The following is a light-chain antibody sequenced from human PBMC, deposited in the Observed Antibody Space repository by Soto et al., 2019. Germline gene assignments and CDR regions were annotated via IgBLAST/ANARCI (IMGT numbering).Light chain of an antibody. J-gene: IGKJ1*01. Sequence: EIVLTQSPGTLSLSPGERATLSCRASQTLTTNSLAWYQQKAGQAPRLLIYGASSRAAGIPDRFSGSGSGTDFTLTISRLEPGDFAVYYCQQYGNSPRTFGQGTKV. CDR3: QQYGNSPRT. V-gene: IGKV3-20*01. CDR2: GAS. CDR1: QTLTTNS.